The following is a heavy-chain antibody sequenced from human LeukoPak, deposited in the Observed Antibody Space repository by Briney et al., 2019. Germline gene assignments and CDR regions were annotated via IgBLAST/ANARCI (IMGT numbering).Heavy chain of an antibody. V-gene: IGHV4-34*01. J-gene: IGHJ4*02. CDR1: GGSFSGYY. CDR3: ARGGYDFWSGYWGYFDY. D-gene: IGHD3-3*01. CDR2: INHSGST. Sequence: SETLSLTCAVYGGSFSGYYWSWIRQPPGKGLEWIGEINHSGSTNYNPSLKSRVTISVDTSKNQFSLKLSSVTAADTAVYYCARGGYDFWSGYWGYFDYWGQGTLVAVSS.